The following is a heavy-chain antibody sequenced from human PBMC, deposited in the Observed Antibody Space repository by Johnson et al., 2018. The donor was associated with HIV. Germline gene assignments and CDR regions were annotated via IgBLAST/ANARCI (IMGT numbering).Heavy chain of an antibody. J-gene: IGHJ3*01. CDR1: GFTFSSYA. Sequence: QMLLVESGGGVVQPGRSLRLSCAASGFTFSSYAMHWVRQAPGKGLEWVAVISYDGSKKYYADSVKGRFTISRDNSKNTVFLEMNSLRAEDTAVYYCATRDPTYRPGAFDLWGQGTMVTVSS. V-gene: IGHV3-30-3*01. CDR3: ATRDPTYRPGAFDL. D-gene: IGHD1-14*01. CDR2: ISYDGSKK.